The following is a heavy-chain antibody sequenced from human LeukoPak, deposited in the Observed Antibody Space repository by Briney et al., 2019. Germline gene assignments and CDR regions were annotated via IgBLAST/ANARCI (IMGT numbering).Heavy chain of an antibody. Sequence: SGGSLRLSCAASGFTFSSYAMSWVRQAPGKGLEWVSAISGSGGSTYYADSVKGRFTISRDNSKNTLYLQMNSLRAEDTAVYYCAKDSERIFVPPDSWGQGTLVTVSS. V-gene: IGHV3-23*01. J-gene: IGHJ4*02. D-gene: IGHD3-3*01. CDR3: AKDSERIFVPPDS. CDR1: GFTFSSYA. CDR2: ISGSGGST.